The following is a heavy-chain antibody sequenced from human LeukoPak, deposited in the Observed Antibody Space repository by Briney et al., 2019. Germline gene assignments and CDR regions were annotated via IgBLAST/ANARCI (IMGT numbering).Heavy chain of an antibody. CDR3: ARAGGYYYDSSGYYTDY. CDR2: FDPEDGET. V-gene: IGHV1-24*01. CDR1: GYTLTELS. J-gene: IGHJ4*02. Sequence: ASVKVSCKVSGYTLTELSMHWVRQAPGKGLEWMGGFDPEDGETIYAQKFQGRVTMTEDTSTDTAYMELSSLRSEDTAVYYCARAGGYYYDSSGYYTDYWGQGTLVTVSS. D-gene: IGHD3-22*01.